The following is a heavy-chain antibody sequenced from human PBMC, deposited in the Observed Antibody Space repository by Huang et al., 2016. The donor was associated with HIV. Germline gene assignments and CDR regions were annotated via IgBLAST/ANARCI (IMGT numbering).Heavy chain of an antibody. CDR1: GGSITSHY. CDR2: VYSSGSA. CDR3: ARSNTGNYFLKKYYFDN. Sequence: QVQLQESGPGLVKPSETLSLSCTVSGGSITSHYWSWVRQPPGRGLGWLGHVYSSGSAISNPSLKSRVTLSVDASKNQFSLKLTALTAADTAVYYCARSNTGNYFLKKYYFDNWGQGTLVTVSS. D-gene: IGHD1-26*01. V-gene: IGHV4-59*11. J-gene: IGHJ4*02.